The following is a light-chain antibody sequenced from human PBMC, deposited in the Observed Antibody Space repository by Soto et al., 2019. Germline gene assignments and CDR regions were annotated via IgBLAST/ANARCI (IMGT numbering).Light chain of an antibody. J-gene: IGKJ2*01. Sequence: DIQMTQSPSSLSASVGDRVTITCRASQGIDNYLAWYQHKPGKVPKLLIHAASTLQSGVPSRFSGSGFGTDFSLSISSLQAEDVATYYCQKYNSDPYSFGQGTKLEIK. V-gene: IGKV1-27*01. CDR3: QKYNSDPYS. CDR2: AAS. CDR1: QGIDNY.